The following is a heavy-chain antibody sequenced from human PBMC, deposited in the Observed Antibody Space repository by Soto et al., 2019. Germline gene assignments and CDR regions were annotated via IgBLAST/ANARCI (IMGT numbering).Heavy chain of an antibody. J-gene: IGHJ6*02. Sequence: SETLSLTCTVSGGSISSYYWSWIRQPPGKGLEWIGYIYYSGSTNYNPSLKSRVTISVDTSKNQFSLKLSSVTAADTAVYYCARDTLLPLRTAHTLSDYYYGMDVWGQGTTVTVSS. V-gene: IGHV4-59*01. CDR2: IYYSGST. CDR1: GGSISSYY. D-gene: IGHD1-26*01. CDR3: ARDTLLPLRTAHTLSDYYYGMDV.